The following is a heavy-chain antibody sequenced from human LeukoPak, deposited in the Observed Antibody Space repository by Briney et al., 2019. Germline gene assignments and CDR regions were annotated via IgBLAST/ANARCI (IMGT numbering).Heavy chain of an antibody. J-gene: IGHJ4*02. D-gene: IGHD4-17*01. CDR3: AKRPTVTASDHFDY. CDR2: INGRGDDT. CDR1: GFTLSTYA. V-gene: IGHV3-23*01. Sequence: SGGSLRLSCAVSGFTLSTYAMTWVRQAPGKGLQWVSTINGRGDDTHYADSVKDRFSISRDNSKNTLYLHMNSLRAEDTAVYYCAKRPTVTASDHFDYWGQGTLVTVSS.